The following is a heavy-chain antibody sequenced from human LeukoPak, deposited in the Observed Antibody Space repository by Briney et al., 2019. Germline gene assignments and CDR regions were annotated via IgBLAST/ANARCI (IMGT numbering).Heavy chain of an antibody. CDR1: GFTFSAYA. D-gene: IGHD5-12*01. CDR3: ARDHSGAVADY. J-gene: IGHJ4*02. Sequence: PGGSLRLSCAASGFTFSAYAMHWVCQAPGKGLEYVSGISSNGGLTYYADSVKGRFTISRDKSKNTVFLQMGSLRAEDMALYYCARDHSGAVADYWGQGTLVTVSP. V-gene: IGHV3-64*02. CDR2: ISSNGGLT.